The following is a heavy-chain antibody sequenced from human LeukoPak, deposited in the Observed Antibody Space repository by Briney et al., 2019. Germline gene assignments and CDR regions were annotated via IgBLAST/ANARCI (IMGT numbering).Heavy chain of an antibody. CDR1: GMTFSDYY. J-gene: IGHJ4*02. CDR3: AKDRSIGTYYTFDH. V-gene: IGHV3-11*01. CDR2: IGSSDSTI. Sequence: PGGSLRLSCAASGMTFSDYYMSWIRQAPGKGLEWVSYIGSSDSTIYYADSVKGRFTVSRDNSNNTLYLQMSSLAAADTAVYYCAKDRSIGTYYTFDHWGQGTLVTVSS. D-gene: IGHD1-26*01.